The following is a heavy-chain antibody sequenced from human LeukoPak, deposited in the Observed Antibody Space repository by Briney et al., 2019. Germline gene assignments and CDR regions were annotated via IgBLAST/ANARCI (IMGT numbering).Heavy chain of an antibody. J-gene: IGHJ4*02. CDR1: GFSFSNSG. CDR3: ATAGSYPV. Sequence: GGSLRLSCAVSGFSFSNSGTNGVRQAPGEGLQWVSYISDIGHIIYYADSVKGRFTISRDNAKNSLYLQMHSLRADDTAVYYCATAGSYPVWGQGTLVTVSS. D-gene: IGHD3-10*01. CDR2: ISDIGHII. V-gene: IGHV3-48*04.